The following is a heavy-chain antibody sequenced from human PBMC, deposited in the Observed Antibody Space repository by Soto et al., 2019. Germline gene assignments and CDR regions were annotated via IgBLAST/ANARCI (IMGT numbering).Heavy chain of an antibody. CDR3: ARDHHQWSYDY. CDR1: GGTFSSYC. D-gene: IGHD2-15*01. Sequence: SVNGSCKASGGTFSSYCVSWVRQAPGQGLEWMGGIIPIFGTANYAQKFQGRVTITADESTSTAYMELSSLRSEDTAVYYCARDHHQWSYDYWGQGTLVTVSS. V-gene: IGHV1-69*01. CDR2: IIPIFGTA. J-gene: IGHJ4*02.